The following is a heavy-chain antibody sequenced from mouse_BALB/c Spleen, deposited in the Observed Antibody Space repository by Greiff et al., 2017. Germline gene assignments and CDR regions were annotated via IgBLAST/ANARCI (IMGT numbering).Heavy chain of an antibody. V-gene: IGHV2-6-7*01. D-gene: IGHD2-3*01. CDR1: GFSLTGYG. CDR3: ARDRDGYYEYFDV. J-gene: IGHJ1*01. Sequence: VQRVESGPGLVAPSQSLSITYTVSGFSLTGYGVNWVRQPPGKGLEWLGMIWGDGSTDYNSALKSRLSISKDNSKSQVFLKMNSLQTDDTARYYCARDRDGYYEYFDVWGAGTTVTVSS. CDR2: IWGDGST.